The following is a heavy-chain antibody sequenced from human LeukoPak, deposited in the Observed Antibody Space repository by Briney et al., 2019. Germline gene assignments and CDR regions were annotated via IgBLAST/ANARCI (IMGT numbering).Heavy chain of an antibody. CDR1: EFSVGSNY. D-gene: IGHD4-17*01. CDR2: IYSGGST. J-gene: IGHJ4*02. CDR3: AREGYGDYELDY. Sequence: GGSLRLSCAASEFSVGSNYMSWVRQAPGKGLEWVSLIYSGGSTYYADSVKGRFTISRDDSKNTLYLQMNSLRAEDTAVYYCAREGYGDYELDYWGQGTLVTVSS. V-gene: IGHV3-66*01.